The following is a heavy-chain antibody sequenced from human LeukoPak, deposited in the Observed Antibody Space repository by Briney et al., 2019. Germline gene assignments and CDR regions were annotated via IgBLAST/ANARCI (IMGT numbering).Heavy chain of an antibody. CDR3: AKDSNGWYQRGSNYFDY. Sequence: GGSLRLSCTTSGFDFGIYWMTWVRQAPGKGLEWVATVRQDGTRNYYLDSVKGRFTVSRDNANNSVHLRMDSLRVEDTAVYYCAKDSNGWYQRGSNYFDYWGQGTLVTVSS. J-gene: IGHJ4*02. V-gene: IGHV3-7*03. CDR1: GFDFGIYW. D-gene: IGHD6-19*01. CDR2: VRQDGTRN.